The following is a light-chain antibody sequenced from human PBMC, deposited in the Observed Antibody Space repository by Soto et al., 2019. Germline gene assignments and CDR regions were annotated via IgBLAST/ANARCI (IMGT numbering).Light chain of an antibody. J-gene: IGKJ5*01. Sequence: DIQMTHSPSSLSASVGYRVTVTCRSIHSISSYFNWYQQKPRKAPKLLIYAASSLQSGVPSRFSGSGSGTDFTLTISSLQPEDFATYYCQQRYSTPQVTFGQGTRLEIK. V-gene: IGKV1-39*01. CDR3: QQRYSTPQVT. CDR2: AAS. CDR1: HSISSY.